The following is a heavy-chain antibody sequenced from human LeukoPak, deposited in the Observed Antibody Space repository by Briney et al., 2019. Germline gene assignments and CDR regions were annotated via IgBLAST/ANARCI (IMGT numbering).Heavy chain of an antibody. J-gene: IGHJ3*02. CDR2: IYYSGST. CDR3: ARGVAGQDDAFDI. Sequence: SETLSLTCTVSGDSITSYYWSWIRQPPGKGLEWIGYIYYSGSTNYNPSLKSRVTISVDTSKNQFSLKLSSVTAADTAVYYCARGVAGQDDAFDIWGQGTMVTVSS. D-gene: IGHD6-19*01. CDR1: GDSITSYY. V-gene: IGHV4-59*12.